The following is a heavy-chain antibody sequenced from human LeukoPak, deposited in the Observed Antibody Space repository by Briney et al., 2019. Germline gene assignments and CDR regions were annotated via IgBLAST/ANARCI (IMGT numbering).Heavy chain of an antibody. CDR1: GGSISSDY. Sequence: KPSETLSLTCTVYGGSISSDYWSWIRQPPGKGLDWIGYIYYSGGTNYNPSLKSRVTISVDTSKKQFSLNLSSVTAADTAVYYCARSPTSSNFDIWGQGTMVTVSS. V-gene: IGHV4-59*08. CDR2: IYYSGGT. CDR3: ARSPTSSNFDI. J-gene: IGHJ3*02.